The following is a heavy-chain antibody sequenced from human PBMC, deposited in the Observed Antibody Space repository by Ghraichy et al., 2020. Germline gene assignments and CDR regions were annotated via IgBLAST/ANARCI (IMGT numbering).Heavy chain of an antibody. CDR3: ARDYRQQLEPAPYYYYGMDV. Sequence: GGSLRLSCAASGFTFSLYSMNWVRQAPGKGLEWVSSISSGSSFKYYADSVKGRFTISRDNAKNSLYLQMNSLRAEDTAVYYCARDYRQQLEPAPYYYYGMDVWGQGTTVTVSS. CDR1: GFTFSLYS. V-gene: IGHV3-21*01. D-gene: IGHD6-6*01. J-gene: IGHJ6*02. CDR2: ISSGSSFK.